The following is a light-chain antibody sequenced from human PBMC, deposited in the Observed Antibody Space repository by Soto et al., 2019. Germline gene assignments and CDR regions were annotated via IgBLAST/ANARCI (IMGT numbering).Light chain of an antibody. J-gene: IGKJ4*01. Sequence: DIVMTQSPDSLAVFLGERATINCKSSQSLLISANDKIHLAWYQQKPGQPPKLLIWRASTRDSGVPDRFSGSGSGTDFTLTINSLQAEDVATYYCQQYFSAHPTFGGGTKVEI. CDR2: RAS. V-gene: IGKV4-1*01. CDR1: QSLLISANDKIH. CDR3: QQYFSAHPT.